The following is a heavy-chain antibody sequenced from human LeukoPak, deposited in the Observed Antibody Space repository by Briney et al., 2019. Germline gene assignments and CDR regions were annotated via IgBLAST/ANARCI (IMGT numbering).Heavy chain of an antibody. CDR3: ATRNY. V-gene: IGHV4-34*01. CDR2: INPSGGT. Sequence: SETLSLTCTIYGESFSNHYWSWIRQPPGKGLEWIAEINPSGGTNYNPSLKSRVTISLDTSKNHFSLKLSSVTAADTAVYHCATRNYWGQGTLVTVSS. CDR1: GESFSNHY. J-gene: IGHJ4*02.